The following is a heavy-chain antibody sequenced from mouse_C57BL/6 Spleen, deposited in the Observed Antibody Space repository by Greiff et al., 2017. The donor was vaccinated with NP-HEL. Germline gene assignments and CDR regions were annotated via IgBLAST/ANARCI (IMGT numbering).Heavy chain of an antibody. V-gene: IGHV1-52*01. Sequence: QVQLKQPGAELVRPGSSVKLSCKASGYTFTSYWMHWVKQRPIQGLEWIGNIDPSDSETHYNQKFKDKATLTVDKSSSTAYMQLSSLTSEDSAVYYCARSAYYGSSLYYAMDYWGQGTSVTVSS. CDR1: GYTFTSYW. CDR3: ARSAYYGSSLYYAMDY. D-gene: IGHD1-1*01. CDR2: IDPSDSET. J-gene: IGHJ4*01.